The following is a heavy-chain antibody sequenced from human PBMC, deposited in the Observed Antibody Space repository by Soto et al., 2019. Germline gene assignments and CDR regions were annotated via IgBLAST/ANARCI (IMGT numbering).Heavy chain of an antibody. V-gene: IGHV5-10-1*01. CDR2: IDPSDSYT. CDR1: GYSFTSYW. Sequence: ESLKISCKGSGYSFTSYWISWVRQMPGKGLEWMGRIDPSDSYTNYSPSFQGHVTISADKSISTAYLQWSSLKASDTAMYYCARRARRAVAAATTDYWGQGNRVTVYS. D-gene: IGHD6-19*01. J-gene: IGHJ4*02. CDR3: ARRARRAVAAATTDY.